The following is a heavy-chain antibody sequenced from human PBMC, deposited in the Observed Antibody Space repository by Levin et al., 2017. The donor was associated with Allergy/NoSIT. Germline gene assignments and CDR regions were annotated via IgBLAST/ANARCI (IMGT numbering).Heavy chain of an antibody. Sequence: SSETLSLTCAVYGGSFSGYYWSWIRQPPGKGLEWIGEINHSGSTNYNPSLKSRVTISVDTSKNQFSLKLSSVTAADTAVYYCARGAPYYYGSGRPEPYYYYGMDVWGQGTTVTVSS. J-gene: IGHJ6*02. D-gene: IGHD3-10*01. CDR1: GGSFSGYY. CDR2: INHSGST. CDR3: ARGAPYYYGSGRPEPYYYYGMDV. V-gene: IGHV4-34*01.